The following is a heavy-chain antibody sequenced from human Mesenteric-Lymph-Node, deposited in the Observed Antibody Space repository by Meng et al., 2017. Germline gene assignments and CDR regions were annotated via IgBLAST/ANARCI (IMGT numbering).Heavy chain of an antibody. CDR1: GFTFNSHS. V-gene: IGHV3-21*01. J-gene: IGHJ4*02. CDR2: ISRSGSYI. CDR3: ARAFYYYDTTLTTGGFDY. Sequence: GESLKISCAASGFTFNSHSMDWVRQAPGKGLEWVSSISRSGSYIYYADSVKGRFTISRDNARNSLFLQMNSLRAEDTAVYYCARAFYYYDTTLTTGGFDYWGQGTLVTVSS. D-gene: IGHD3-22*01.